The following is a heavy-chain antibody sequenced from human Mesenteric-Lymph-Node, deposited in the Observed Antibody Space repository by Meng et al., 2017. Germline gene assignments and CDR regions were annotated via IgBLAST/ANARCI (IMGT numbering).Heavy chain of an antibody. CDR3: ATQSSGFNY. CDR1: GFTFSDSW. D-gene: IGHD6-19*01. J-gene: IGHJ4*02. Sequence: GESLKISCAASGFTFSDSWMNWVRQAPGKGLEWVANINTDGSAKYYVDSVKGRFTISRDNAKNSLYLQMHSLRVEDTAVYYCATQSSGFNYWGQGTLVTVS. V-gene: IGHV3-7*01. CDR2: INTDGSAK.